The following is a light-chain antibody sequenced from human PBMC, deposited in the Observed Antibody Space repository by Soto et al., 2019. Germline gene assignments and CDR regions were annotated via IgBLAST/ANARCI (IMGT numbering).Light chain of an antibody. CDR3: QQVYVYPST. V-gene: IGKV1-9*01. Sequence: IQLTQSQSSLSASVGDRVTITCVASQGISSYLGWYQQKPWKAPNLLIYAASTLQSGVPSRFSGGGSGTDFNLTISSLQTEDFATYYCQQVYVYPSTFGGGTKVDIK. CDR2: AAS. J-gene: IGKJ4*01. CDR1: QGISSY.